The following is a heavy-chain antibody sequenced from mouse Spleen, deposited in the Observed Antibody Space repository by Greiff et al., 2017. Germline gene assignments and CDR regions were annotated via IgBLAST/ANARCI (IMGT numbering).Heavy chain of an antibody. CDR3: ARHELLWLAY. Sequence: DVQLVESGGGLVKPGGSLKLSCAASGFTFSSYTMSWVRQTPAKRLEWVATISSGGGNTYYPDSVKGRFTISRDNARNTLYLQMSSLRSEDTAMYYCARHELLWLAYWGQGTLVTVSA. V-gene: IGHV5-9*04. J-gene: IGHJ3*01. CDR2: ISSGGGNT. D-gene: IGHD1-1*01. CDR1: GFTFSSYT.